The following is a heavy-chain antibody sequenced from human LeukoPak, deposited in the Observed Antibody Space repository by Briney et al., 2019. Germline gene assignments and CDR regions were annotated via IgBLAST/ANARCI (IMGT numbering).Heavy chain of an antibody. D-gene: IGHD4-17*01. CDR3: ASEGPMTTVTTNSPRGAFDI. Sequence: ASVKVSCKASGYTFTSYGISWVRQAPGQGLEWMGWISAYNGNTNYAQKLQGRVTMTTDTSTSTAYMELRSLRSDNTAVYYCASEGPMTTVTTNSPRGAFDIWGQGTMVTVSS. V-gene: IGHV1-18*01. CDR1: GYTFTSYG. CDR2: ISAYNGNT. J-gene: IGHJ3*02.